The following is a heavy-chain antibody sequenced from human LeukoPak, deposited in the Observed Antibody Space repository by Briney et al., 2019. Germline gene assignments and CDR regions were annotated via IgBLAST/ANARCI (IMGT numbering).Heavy chain of an antibody. V-gene: IGHV4-59*01. CDR1: GGSISSYY. CDR3: ARHAVDDREHFDH. Sequence: KPSETLSLTCTVSGGSISSYYWSWIRQPPGKGLEWIGYIYYSGSTNYNPSLKSRVTISVDTSKNQFSLKLSSVTAADTAVYYCARHAVDDREHFDHWGQGTLVTVSS. J-gene: IGHJ4*02. CDR2: IYYSGST. D-gene: IGHD1-1*01.